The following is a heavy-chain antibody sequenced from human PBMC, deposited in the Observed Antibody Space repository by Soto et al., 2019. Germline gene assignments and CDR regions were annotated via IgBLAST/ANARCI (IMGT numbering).Heavy chain of an antibody. V-gene: IGHV4-30-2*01. CDR3: ARAPVVWGVYGMDV. J-gene: IGHJ6*02. CDR1: GGSIGSGGYS. D-gene: IGHD2-2*01. Sequence: SETLSLTCGVSGGSIGSGGYSWSWIRQPPGKGLEWIGYIYHSGNTYYNPSLKSRVTISVDRSKNQLSLKLSSVSAADTAVYYCARAPVVWGVYGMDVWGQGTTVTVSS. CDR2: IYHSGNT.